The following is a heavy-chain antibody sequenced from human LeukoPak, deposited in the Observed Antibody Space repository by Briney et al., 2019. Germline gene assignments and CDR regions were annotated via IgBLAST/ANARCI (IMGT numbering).Heavy chain of an antibody. J-gene: IGHJ4*02. CDR2: ITNKAFGGTA. CDR1: GFNFDDYA. D-gene: IGHD4-17*01. CDR3: TRDEYGVGSNFFDY. V-gene: IGHV3-49*03. Sequence: GGTLRLFCTTSGFNFDDYAMSWFRQAPEKGLEEVSFITNKAFGGTAEYAASVKGRFTISRDDSRSIAYLQMDNLRTEDTGVYYCTRDEYGVGSNFFDYWGQGTLVTVST.